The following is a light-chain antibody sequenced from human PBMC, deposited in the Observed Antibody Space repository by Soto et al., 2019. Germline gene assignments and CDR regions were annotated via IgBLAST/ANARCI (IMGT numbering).Light chain of an antibody. Sequence: QSALTQPASASGSPGQSITISCSGTTSNVGGYNLVSWYQQHTAKPPNLLIYEGTQRPSGVSSRFSGSKSGNTASLTISGLQAEDDADYYCCSYASSSSYVFGTGTKLTVL. CDR1: TSNVGGYNL. V-gene: IGLV2-23*01. CDR2: EGT. CDR3: CSYASSSSYV. J-gene: IGLJ1*01.